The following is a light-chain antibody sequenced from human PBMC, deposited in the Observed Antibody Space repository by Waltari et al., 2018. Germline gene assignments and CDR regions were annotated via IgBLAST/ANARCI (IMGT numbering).Light chain of an antibody. CDR2: QAS. V-gene: IGKV1-5*03. CDR1: QSISKG. J-gene: IGKJ4*01. CDR3: QQYNSYSLLS. Sequence: DIQMTQSPSTQSASVGDRITITCRASQSISKGLAWYQQKPGKATKLLIYQASRLESGVPSRFSGSGSGTDFTLTINSLQPDDFATYYCQQYNSYSLLSFGGGTKVEIK.